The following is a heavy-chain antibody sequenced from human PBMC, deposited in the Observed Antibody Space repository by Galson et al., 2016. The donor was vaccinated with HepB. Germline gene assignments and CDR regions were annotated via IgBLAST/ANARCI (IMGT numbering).Heavy chain of an antibody. CDR2: ITRSGDAT. Sequence: VRQAPGRGLEWVSGITRSGDATHYADFVKGRFTISRDNSKNTLYLQMNSLRAEDTAVYSCAKYLALYNTGAGYFDSWGQGTLVTVSS. V-gene: IGHV3-23*01. J-gene: IGHJ4*02. CDR3: AKYLALYNTGAGYFDS. D-gene: IGHD6-19*01.